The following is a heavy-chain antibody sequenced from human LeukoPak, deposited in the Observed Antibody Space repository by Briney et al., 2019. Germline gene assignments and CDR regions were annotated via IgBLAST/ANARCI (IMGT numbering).Heavy chain of an antibody. CDR2: ISWNSGSI. D-gene: IGHD4-23*01. J-gene: IGHJ4*02. Sequence: GGSLRLSCAASGFTFDDYAMHWVRQAPGKGLEWVSGISWNSGSIGYADSVKGRFTISRDNAKNSLYLQMNSLRAEDMALYYCAKDYGGNSVPFDYWGQGTLVTVSS. CDR1: GFTFDDYA. CDR3: AKDYGGNSVPFDY. V-gene: IGHV3-9*03.